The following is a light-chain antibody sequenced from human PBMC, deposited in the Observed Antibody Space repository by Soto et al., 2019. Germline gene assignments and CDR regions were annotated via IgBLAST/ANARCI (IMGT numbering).Light chain of an antibody. V-gene: IGLV1-44*01. CDR1: SSKVGRNG. Sequence: QSVLTQPPSAFGTPGQRVTISCSGSSSKVGRNGVNWYQQLPGTAPKLLIHSDNQRPSGVPDRFSGSKSGTSASLAISGLQSEEEADDNCAPRDDSLDGTVFGGGTK. CDR3: APRDDSLDGTV. CDR2: SDN. J-gene: IGLJ3*02.